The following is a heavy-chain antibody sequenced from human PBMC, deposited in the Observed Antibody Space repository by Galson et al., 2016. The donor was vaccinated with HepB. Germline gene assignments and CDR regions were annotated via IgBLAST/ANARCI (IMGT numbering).Heavy chain of an antibody. D-gene: IGHD6-13*01. CDR2: ISSSSSSI. Sequence: SLRLSCAASGFTFSSYTMNWVRQAPGKGLEWISSISSSSSSIYYADSVKGRFTVSRDNAKNSLFLQMNTLRAEDTAVYYCAKAAAGAHYYFDYWGQGILATVSS. CDR1: GFTFSSYT. CDR3: AKAAAGAHYYFDY. J-gene: IGHJ4*02. V-gene: IGHV3-21*01.